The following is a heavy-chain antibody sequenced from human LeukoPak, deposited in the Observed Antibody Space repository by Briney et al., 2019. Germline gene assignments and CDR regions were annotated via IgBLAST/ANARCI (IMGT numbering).Heavy chain of an antibody. CDR2: IIPIFGTA. J-gene: IGHJ4*02. CDR3: ARDYYDSSGYLRY. D-gene: IGHD3-22*01. CDR1: GGTFSSYA. Sequence: SVKVSCKAFGGTFSSYAISWVRQAPGRGLEWMGGIIPIFGTANYAQKFQGRVTITADESTSTAYMELSSLRSEDTAVYYCARDYYDSSGYLRYWGQGTLVTVSS. V-gene: IGHV1-69*13.